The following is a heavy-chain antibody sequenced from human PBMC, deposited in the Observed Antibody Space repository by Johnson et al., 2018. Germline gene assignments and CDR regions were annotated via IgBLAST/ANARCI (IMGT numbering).Heavy chain of an antibody. CDR1: GFTFSSYW. V-gene: IGHV3-74*01. J-gene: IGHJ1*01. Sequence: VQLQESGGGLVQPGESLRLSCAASGFTFSSYWMFWVRQAPGKGLVWVSRINIDGSSTNYADSVKGRFTISRDDAKNTLYLQMNSLRAEDTAVYYCARDCLAYADYGCFQDWGQGTLVTVSS. CDR2: INIDGSST. CDR3: ARDCLAYADYGCFQD. D-gene: IGHD4-17*01.